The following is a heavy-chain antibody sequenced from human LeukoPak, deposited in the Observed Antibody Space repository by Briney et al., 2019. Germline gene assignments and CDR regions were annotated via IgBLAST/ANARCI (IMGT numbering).Heavy chain of an antibody. D-gene: IGHD6-13*01. CDR1: GYTFTSYG. V-gene: IGHV1-18*01. Sequence: ASVKVSCKASGYTFTSYGISWVRQAPGQGLEWMGWISAYNGNTNYAQKLQGRVTITTDESTSTAYMELSSLRSEDTAVYYCARDGQQQLIAYFENWGQGTLVTVSS. CDR3: ARDGQQQLIAYFEN. CDR2: ISAYNGNT. J-gene: IGHJ4*02.